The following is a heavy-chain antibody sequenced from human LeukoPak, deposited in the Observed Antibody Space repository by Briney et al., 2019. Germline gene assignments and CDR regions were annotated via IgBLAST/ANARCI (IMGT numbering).Heavy chain of an antibody. D-gene: IGHD2-21*01. J-gene: IGHJ3*01. CDR3: ARGHIWAFDL. CDR2: IKPDGSAR. CDR1: GFTFSTFA. V-gene: IGHV3-7*05. Sequence: GGSLRLSCAASGFTFSTFAMSWVRQAPGKGLEWVGNIKPDGSARFYVDSMKGRFTISRDNAKNSLYLEMNSLRGEDTAVYYCARGHIWAFDLWGQGTMVTVSS.